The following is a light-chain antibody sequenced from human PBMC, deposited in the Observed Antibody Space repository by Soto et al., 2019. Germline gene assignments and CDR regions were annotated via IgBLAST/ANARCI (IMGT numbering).Light chain of an antibody. CDR2: AAS. J-gene: IGKJ1*01. CDR3: QQCYMGWT. Sequence: GDRVTITCRASQSISYWLAWYQQKPGNAPKLLIYAASSLESGVPSRFSGSGSGTEFTFSITSLQPEDFGTYYCQQCYMGWTFGQGTKVDIK. CDR1: QSISYW. V-gene: IGKV1-5*01.